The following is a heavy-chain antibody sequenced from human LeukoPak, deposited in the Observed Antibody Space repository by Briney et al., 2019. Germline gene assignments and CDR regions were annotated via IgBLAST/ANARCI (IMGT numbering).Heavy chain of an antibody. Sequence: PSETLSLACTVSRGSLYSTTFYWGWIRQPPGKGLEWIGCMYYDGSTYHNPSLKSRVTISVDTSNNQFSLKLTSVTAADTAVYFCARRSDSGSDDGEDYFDYWGQGTLVTVSS. J-gene: IGHJ4*02. CDR3: ARRSDSGSDDGEDYFDY. CDR2: MYYDGST. CDR1: RGSLYSTTFY. D-gene: IGHD1-26*01. V-gene: IGHV4-39*01.